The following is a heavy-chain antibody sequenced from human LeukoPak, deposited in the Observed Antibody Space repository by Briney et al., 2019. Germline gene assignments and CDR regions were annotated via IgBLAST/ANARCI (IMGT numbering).Heavy chain of an antibody. Sequence: SETLSLTCTVSGGSISSYYWSWIRQPPGKGLEWIGYIYYSGSTNYNPSLKSRVTISVDTSKNQFSLKLSSVTAADTAVYYCARHQFSHYYDSSGGAFDIWGQGTMVTVSS. J-gene: IGHJ3*02. CDR1: GGSISSYY. V-gene: IGHV4-59*08. D-gene: IGHD3-22*01. CDR3: ARHQFSHYYDSSGGAFDI. CDR2: IYYSGST.